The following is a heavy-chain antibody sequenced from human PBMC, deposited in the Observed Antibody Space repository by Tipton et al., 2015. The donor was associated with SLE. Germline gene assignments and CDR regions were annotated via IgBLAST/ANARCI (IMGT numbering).Heavy chain of an antibody. CDR1: GGSISNYNW. CDR2: IYPSGST. Sequence: TLSLTCTVSGGSISNYNWWSWVRQSPGKGLEWIGEIYPSGSTDYNPSLQSRVTMSVDTSKNQFSLKLSSVTAADTAVYYCAILSTYYNILGDWGMDVWGRGTTASVAS. D-gene: IGHD3-9*01. V-gene: IGHV4-4*02. CDR3: AILSTYYNILGDWGMDV. J-gene: IGHJ6*02.